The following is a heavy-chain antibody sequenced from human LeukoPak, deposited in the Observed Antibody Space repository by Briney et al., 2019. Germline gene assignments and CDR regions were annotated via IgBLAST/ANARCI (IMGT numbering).Heavy chain of an antibody. V-gene: IGHV4-34*01. CDR3: TRMTTGHDY. CDR2: INHTGYT. D-gene: IGHD4-17*01. CDR1: GVSFDDYY. Sequence: PADTDSLTCAVSGVSFDDYYWAWVRQTPGKGLEWIGEINHTGYTNDSPSLKSRVTLSIDTSRKQFSLNLRSVTVADAGTYYCTRMTTGHDYWGQGTLVTLFS. J-gene: IGHJ4*02.